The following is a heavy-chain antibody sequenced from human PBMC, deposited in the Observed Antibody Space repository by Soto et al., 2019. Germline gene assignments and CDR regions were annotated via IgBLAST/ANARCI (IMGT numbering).Heavy chain of an antibody. CDR1: GFTFSDYA. Sequence: GGSLRLSCVASGFTFSDYAVHWVRLAPSKGLEWVAMISYDGYNSYSADSVKGRFTISRDNSKNTLYLQMNSLRAEDTAVYYCARDKGDYPPLGNGMDVWGQGTTVTVSS. J-gene: IGHJ6*02. CDR2: ISYDGYNS. CDR3: ARDKGDYPPLGNGMDV. D-gene: IGHD4-17*01. V-gene: IGHV3-30-3*01.